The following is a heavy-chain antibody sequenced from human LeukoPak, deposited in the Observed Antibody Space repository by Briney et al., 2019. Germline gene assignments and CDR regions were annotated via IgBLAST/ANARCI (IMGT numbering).Heavy chain of an antibody. J-gene: IGHJ4*02. Sequence: PSETMSLTCTVSGGSISSYCWSWIRQPPGKGLEWIGYIYYSGSTNYNPSLKSRVTISVDTSKNQFSLKLSSVTAADTAVYYCARVRVATIIFDYWGQGTLVTVSS. CDR3: ARVRVATIIFDY. CDR2: IYYSGST. D-gene: IGHD5-12*01. CDR1: GGSISSYC. V-gene: IGHV4-59*01.